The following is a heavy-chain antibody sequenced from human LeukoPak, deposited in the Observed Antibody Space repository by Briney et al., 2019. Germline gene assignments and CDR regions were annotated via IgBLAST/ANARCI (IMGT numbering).Heavy chain of an antibody. CDR1: GFTFSSYG. CDR2: IGGSGGTTT. V-gene: IGHV3-23*01. Sequence: SGETLRLSCAASGFTFSSYGMNWVRQAPGKGLEWVSGIGGSGGTTTYYADSVKGRFTISRDNSKNTLYLQMNSLRADDTAVFYCARDADWGRYDCWGQGTLVTVSS. J-gene: IGHJ4*02. CDR3: ARDADWGRYDC. D-gene: IGHD7-27*01.